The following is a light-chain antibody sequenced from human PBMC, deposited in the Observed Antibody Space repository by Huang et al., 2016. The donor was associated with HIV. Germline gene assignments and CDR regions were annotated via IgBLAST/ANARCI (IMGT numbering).Light chain of an antibody. Sequence: VCPVNRAPVTWTASPGLNSNWAWYQNKHGQAPRFLIYVASTRATGIPARFSGSVSGTEFTLTISSLQSEDFAVYYCQQYNNWPSFGQGTKLEIK. J-gene: IGKJ2*01. V-gene: IGKV3-15*01. CDR3: QQYNNWPS. CDR1: PGLNSN. CDR2: VAS.